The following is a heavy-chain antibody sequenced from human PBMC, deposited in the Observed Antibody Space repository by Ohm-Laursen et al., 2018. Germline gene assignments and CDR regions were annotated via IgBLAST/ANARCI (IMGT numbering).Heavy chain of an antibody. CDR1: GFTFDDYA. D-gene: IGHD5-18*01. CDR3: AKAVDTAMVPNYYYGMDV. V-gene: IGHV3-9*01. J-gene: IGHJ6*02. CDR2: ISWNSGSI. Sequence: SLRLSCAASGFTFDDYAMHWVRQAPGKGLEWVSGISWNSGSIGYADSVKGRFTISRDNAKNSLYLQMNSLRAEDTAVYYCAKAVDTAMVPNYYYGMDVWGQGTTVTVSS.